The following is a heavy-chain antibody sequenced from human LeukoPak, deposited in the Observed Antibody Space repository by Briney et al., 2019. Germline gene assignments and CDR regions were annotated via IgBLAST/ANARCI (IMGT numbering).Heavy chain of an antibody. CDR2: IYHSGST. CDR3: ARAGATGGTWDY. Sequence: SGTLSLTCTVSGYSISSGYYWGWIRQPPGKGLEWIGSIYHSGSTYYNPSLKSRVTISADTSKNQFSLKLSFVTAADTAVYYCARAGATGGTWDYWGQGTLVTVSS. CDR1: GYSISSGYY. J-gene: IGHJ4*02. D-gene: IGHD1-1*01. V-gene: IGHV4-38-2*02.